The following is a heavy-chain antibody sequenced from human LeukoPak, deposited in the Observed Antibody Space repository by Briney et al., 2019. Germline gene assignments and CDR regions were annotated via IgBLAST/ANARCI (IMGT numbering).Heavy chain of an antibody. J-gene: IGHJ4*02. CDR3: ARVAPGHDIGRGYFDY. CDR2: ITSSSGTI. D-gene: IGHD2-21*01. CDR1: GFTFSIYS. Sequence: GGSLRLSCAASGFTFSIYSMNWVRQAPGKGLEWISYITSSSGTIYYTDSVKGRFTISRDNAKNSLYLQMNSLRAEDTAVYYCARVAPGHDIGRGYFDYWGQGTPVTVSS. V-gene: IGHV3-48*01.